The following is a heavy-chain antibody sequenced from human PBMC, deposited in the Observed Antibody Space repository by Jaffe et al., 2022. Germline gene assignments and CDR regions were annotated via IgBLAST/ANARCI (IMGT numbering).Heavy chain of an antibody. CDR2: IRYDGSNK. CDR3: AKDAVDCSGGSCYPYYYYMDV. D-gene: IGHD2-15*01. Sequence: QVQLVESGGGVVQPGGSLRLSCAASGFTFSSYGMHWVRQAPGKGLEWVAFIRYDGSNKYYADSVKGRFTISRDNSKNTLYLQMNSLRAEDTAVYYCAKDAVDCSGGSCYPYYYYMDVWGKGTTVTVSS. CDR1: GFTFSSYG. V-gene: IGHV3-30*02. J-gene: IGHJ6*03.